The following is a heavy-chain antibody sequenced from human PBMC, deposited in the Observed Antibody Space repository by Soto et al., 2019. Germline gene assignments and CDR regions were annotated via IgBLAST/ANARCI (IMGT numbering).Heavy chain of an antibody. Sequence: QVQLVQSGAEVKKPGSSVKVSCKASGGTFSSYTITWVRQAPGQGLEWMGRIIPILGIANYAKKFQGRVTITADKSTGTAYIELSRLRAEDTAVYYCLNIPHYWGQGTLVTVSS. V-gene: IGHV1-69*02. CDR2: IIPILGIA. J-gene: IGHJ4*02. CDR3: LNIPHY. CDR1: GGTFSSYT.